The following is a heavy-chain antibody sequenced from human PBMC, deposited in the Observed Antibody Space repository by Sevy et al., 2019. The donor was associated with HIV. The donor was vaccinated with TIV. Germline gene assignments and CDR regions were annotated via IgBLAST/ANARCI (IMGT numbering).Heavy chain of an antibody. CDR2: ISGSSLSR. J-gene: IGHJ2*01. CDR1: GFTFRSYV. D-gene: IGHD4-17*01. Sequence: GGSLRLSCAASGFTFRSYVMIWVRQGPGKGLEWVSSISGSSLSRYYADSVKGRFTVSRDNSKNTLYLQMNSLRAEDTSVYYCARSKGGDYGGNSWYFDLWGRGTLVTVSS. CDR3: ARSKGGDYGGNSWYFDL. V-gene: IGHV3-23*01.